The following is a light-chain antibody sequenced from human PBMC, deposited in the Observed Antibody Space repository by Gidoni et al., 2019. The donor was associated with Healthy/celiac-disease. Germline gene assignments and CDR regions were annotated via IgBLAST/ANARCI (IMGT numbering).Light chain of an antibody. V-gene: IGKV1-39*01. Sequence: IQMTQSPSSLSASVGDRVTITCRASQSISSYLNWYQQKPGKAPKLLIYAASSLQSGVPSRFSGSGSGTDFTLTISSLQPEDFATYYCQQSYSTPNTFGQGTKLEIK. CDR3: QQSYSTPNT. J-gene: IGKJ2*01. CDR1: QSISSY. CDR2: AAS.